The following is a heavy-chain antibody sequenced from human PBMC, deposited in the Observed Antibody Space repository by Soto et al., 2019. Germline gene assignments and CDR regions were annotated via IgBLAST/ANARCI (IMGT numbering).Heavy chain of an antibody. Sequence: SETLSLTCTVSGGSFSSGDYYWSWIRQPPGKGLEWIGYIYYSGSTYYNPSLKSRVAISVDTSKNQFSLKLSSVTAADTAVYYCARERPDGARLDPWGQGTVVTVSS. J-gene: IGHJ5*02. D-gene: IGHD6-6*01. V-gene: IGHV4-30-4*01. CDR3: ARERPDGARLDP. CDR2: IYYSGST. CDR1: GGSFSSGDYY.